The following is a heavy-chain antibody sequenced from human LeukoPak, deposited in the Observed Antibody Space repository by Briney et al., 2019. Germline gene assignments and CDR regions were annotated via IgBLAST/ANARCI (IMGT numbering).Heavy chain of an antibody. J-gene: IGHJ4*02. CDR2: IYTSGST. D-gene: IGHD3-9*01. CDR1: GGSISSGSYY. V-gene: IGHV4-61*02. CDR3: ASSWLHLDY. Sequence: TSETLSLTCTVSGGSISSGSYYWSWIRQPAGKGLEWIGRIYTSGSTNYNPSLKSRVTISVDTSKNQFSLKLSSVTAADTAVYYCASSWLHLDYWGQGTLVTVSS.